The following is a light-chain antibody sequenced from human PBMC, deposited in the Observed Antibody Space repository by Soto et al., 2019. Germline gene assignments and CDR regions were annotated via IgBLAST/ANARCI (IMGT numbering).Light chain of an antibody. V-gene: IGLV2-14*01. CDR2: DVS. Sequence: QSALTQPASVSGSPGQSITISCTGTSSDVGGYNYVSWYQQHPGKAPKLMIYDVSNRPSVVSNRFSGSKSGNTASLTISGLQAEDEADYSCSSYTTSSTLDVVFGGGTKVTVL. CDR1: SSDVGGYNY. J-gene: IGLJ2*01. CDR3: SSYTTSSTLDVV.